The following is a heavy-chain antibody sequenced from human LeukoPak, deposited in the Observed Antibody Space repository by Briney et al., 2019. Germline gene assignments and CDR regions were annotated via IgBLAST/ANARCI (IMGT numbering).Heavy chain of an antibody. D-gene: IGHD4-17*01. CDR1: GFTFTDYY. J-gene: IGHJ4*02. CDR2: ISISGTTI. CDR3: ARVGRLQHGDYVAFDY. Sequence: GGSLRLSCATSGFTFTDYYMSWIRQAPGKGLEWVSYISISGTTIYYADSVKGRFTLPRDNAKNSLYLQMNSLRADDTAVYYCARVGRLQHGDYVAFDYWGQGTLVTVSS. V-gene: IGHV3-11*01.